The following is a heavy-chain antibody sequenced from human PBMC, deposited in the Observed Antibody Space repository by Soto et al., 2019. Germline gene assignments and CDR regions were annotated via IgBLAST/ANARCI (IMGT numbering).Heavy chain of an antibody. V-gene: IGHV3-23*01. J-gene: IGHJ4*02. Sequence: EVQLLESGGGLVQPGGSLRLSCAASGFTFSSYAMSWVRQAPGKGLEWVSAISDSGGSTYYADSMKGRFTISRDNSRNTLKLQMNSLRAEDTARYYCSKDLTSTSRTPELWGQGTLVTVSS. CDR1: GFTFSSYA. CDR2: ISDSGGST. D-gene: IGHD2-2*01. CDR3: SKDLTSTSRTPEL.